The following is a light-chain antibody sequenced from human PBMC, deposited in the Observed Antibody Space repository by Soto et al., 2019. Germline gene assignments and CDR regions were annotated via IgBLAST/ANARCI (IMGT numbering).Light chain of an antibody. CDR2: EGS. V-gene: IGLV2-23*03. Sequence: QSVLTQPASVSGSPGQSITISCTGTSSDVGSYNLVSWYQQHPGKAPKLMIYEGSKRPSGVSNRFSGSKSGNTASLTLSGLQAEDEADYYCCSYAGSSTFRVFGGGTKLTVL. CDR1: SSDVGSYNL. J-gene: IGLJ2*01. CDR3: CSYAGSSTFRV.